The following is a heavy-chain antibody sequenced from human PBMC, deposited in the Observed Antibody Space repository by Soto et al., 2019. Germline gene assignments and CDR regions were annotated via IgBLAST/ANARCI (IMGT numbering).Heavy chain of an antibody. J-gene: IGHJ5*02. CDR2: ISSSSSTI. D-gene: IGHD3-22*01. CDR3: ARDRFDYYDTSGYWRFDP. V-gene: IGHV3-48*01. Sequence: GGSLRLSCTASGFTFSSHSINSVRQAPGKGLEWISYISSSSSTIYYADSVKGRFTISRDNAKNSLYLQMNSLRAEDTAVYYCARDRFDYYDTSGYWRFDPWGQGTLVTVSS. CDR1: GFTFSSHS.